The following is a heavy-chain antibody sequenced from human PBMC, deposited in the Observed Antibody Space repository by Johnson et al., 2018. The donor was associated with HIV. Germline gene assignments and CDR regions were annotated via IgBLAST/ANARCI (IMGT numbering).Heavy chain of an antibody. Sequence: QMQLVESGGGVVQPGRSLRLSCAASGFTFSSYGMHWVRQAPGKGLEWVAFISYDGSNKYYADSVKGRFTISRDNSSNTLYLQMNSLRAEDTTVYFFAIMSAPDDADAFDFWCQGTMVTFSS. D-gene: IGHD1-14*01. CDR2: ISYDGSNK. J-gene: IGHJ3*01. V-gene: IGHV3-30*19. CDR1: GFTFSSYG. CDR3: AIMSAPDDADAFDF.